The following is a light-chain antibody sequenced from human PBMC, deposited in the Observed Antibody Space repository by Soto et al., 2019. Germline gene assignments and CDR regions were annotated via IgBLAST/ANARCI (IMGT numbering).Light chain of an antibody. V-gene: IGLV2-14*03. CDR3: NSYVGPSAPRL. Sequence: QSALTQPASVSGSPGQSITISCTGTSSDIGTSNYVSWYQQHPGKAPKVIIYDVSNRPSGVSSRFSASKSGNTASLTISGLQPEDEADYYCNSYVGPSAPRLFGGGTKLTVL. CDR1: SSDIGTSNY. J-gene: IGLJ2*01. CDR2: DVS.